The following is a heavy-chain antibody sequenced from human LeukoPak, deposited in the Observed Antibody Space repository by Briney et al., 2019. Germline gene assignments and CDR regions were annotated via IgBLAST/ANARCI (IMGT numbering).Heavy chain of an antibody. CDR3: ARGRITMVLYYGMDV. D-gene: IGHD3-10*01. CDR1: GGSFSGYY. J-gene: IGHJ6*02. V-gene: IGHV4-34*01. CDR2: INQSGST. Sequence: PSETLSLTCAVYGGSFSGYYWSWIRQPPGKGLEWIGEINQSGSTNYNPSLKSRVTISVDTSKNQFSLKLSSVTAADTAVYYCARGRITMVLYYGMDVWGQGTTVAVSS.